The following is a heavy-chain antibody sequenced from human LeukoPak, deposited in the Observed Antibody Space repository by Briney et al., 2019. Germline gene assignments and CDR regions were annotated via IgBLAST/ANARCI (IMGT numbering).Heavy chain of an antibody. Sequence: PSQTLSLTCTVSGGSISSGGYYWSWIRQHPGTGLEWIGYIYYSGSTYYNPSLKSRVTISVDTSKNQFSLKLSSVTAADTAVYYCAREVGSSSSGFGHWGQGTLVTVSS. J-gene: IGHJ4*02. CDR3: AREVGSSSSGFGH. CDR2: IYYSGST. CDR1: GGSISSGGYY. V-gene: IGHV4-31*03. D-gene: IGHD6-6*01.